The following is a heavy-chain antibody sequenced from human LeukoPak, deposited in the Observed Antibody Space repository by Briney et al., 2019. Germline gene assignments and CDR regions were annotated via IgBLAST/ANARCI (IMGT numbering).Heavy chain of an antibody. J-gene: IGHJ4*02. CDR2: ITWDGGST. Sequence: GGSLRLSCAASGFSFDDYSMHWVRQAPGKGLEWVSLITWDGGSTYYADSVKGRFTISRDNNKNSLYLQMHSLRAEDSALYYCSKARGGGRDLFDYWGQGTLVTVSS. CDR3: SKARGGGRDLFDY. D-gene: IGHD6-25*01. V-gene: IGHV3-43D*03. CDR1: GFSFDDYS.